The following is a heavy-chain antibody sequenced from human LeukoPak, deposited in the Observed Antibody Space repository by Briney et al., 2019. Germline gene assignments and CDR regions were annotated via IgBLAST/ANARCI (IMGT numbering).Heavy chain of an antibody. J-gene: IGHJ5*02. CDR1: GFTFSSYG. CDR3: ARGALGATTWFDP. CDR2: IWYDGSNK. Sequence: PGRSLRLSCAAFGFTFSSYGMHWVRQAPGKGLEWVAVIWYDGSNKYYADSVKGRFTISRDNSKNTLYLQMNSLRAEDTAVYSCARGALGATTWFDPWGQGTLVTVSS. V-gene: IGHV3-33*01. D-gene: IGHD1-26*01.